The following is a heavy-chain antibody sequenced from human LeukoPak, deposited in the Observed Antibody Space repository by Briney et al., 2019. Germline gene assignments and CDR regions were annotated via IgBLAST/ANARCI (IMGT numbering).Heavy chain of an antibody. D-gene: IGHD6-13*01. Sequence: GGSLRLSCAASGFTFSSYWMSWVRQAPGKGLEWVANIKQDGSEKYNVDSVKGRFTISRDNPKNSLYLQMNSLRAEDTAVYYCARTDRGWQQGGQLAFDYWGQGTLVTVSS. CDR2: IKQDGSEK. J-gene: IGHJ4*02. V-gene: IGHV3-7*01. CDR3: ARTDRGWQQGGQLAFDY. CDR1: GFTFSSYW.